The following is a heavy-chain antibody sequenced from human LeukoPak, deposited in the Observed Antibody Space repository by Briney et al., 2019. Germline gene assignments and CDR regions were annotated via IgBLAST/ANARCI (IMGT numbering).Heavy chain of an antibody. J-gene: IGHJ4*02. CDR1: GGSISSSSYH. Sequence: SETLSLTCTVSGGSISSSSYHWGWIRQPPGKGLEWIGSISYSGSAYYNLSLKSRVTISVDTSKNQFSLKLNSLTAADTAVYFCARLGGVYGGYYFDYWGQGTLVTVSS. CDR3: ARLGGVYGGYYFDY. D-gene: IGHD2-8*02. V-gene: IGHV4-39*01. CDR2: ISYSGSA.